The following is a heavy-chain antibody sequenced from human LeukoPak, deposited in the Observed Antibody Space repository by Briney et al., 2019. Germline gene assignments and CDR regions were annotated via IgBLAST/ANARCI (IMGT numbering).Heavy chain of an antibody. D-gene: IGHD6-13*01. CDR2: ISGSGGCT. J-gene: IGHJ4*02. V-gene: IGHV3-23*01. Sequence: PGGSLRLSCAASGFTFSSYAMSWVRQAPGKGLEWVSAISGSGGCTYYADSVKGRFTISRDNSKNTLYLQMNSLRAEDTAVYYCAKRSPRYSSSWYGRATYRLDYWGQGTLVTVSS. CDR3: AKRSPRYSSSWYGRATYRLDY. CDR1: GFTFSSYA.